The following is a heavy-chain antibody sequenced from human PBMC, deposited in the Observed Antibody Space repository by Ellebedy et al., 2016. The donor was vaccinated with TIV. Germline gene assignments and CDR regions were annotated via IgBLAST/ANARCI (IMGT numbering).Heavy chain of an antibody. CDR1: GGSISSYY. J-gene: IGHJ5*02. CDR3: ARGGTVAGTEWFDP. CDR2: IYYSGST. Sequence: SETLSLTXTVSGGSISSYYWSWIRQPPGKGLEWIGYIYYSGSTNYNPSLKSRVTISVDTSKNQFSPKLSSVTAADTAVYYCARGGTVAGTEWFDPWGQGTLVTVSS. D-gene: IGHD6-19*01. V-gene: IGHV4-59*01.